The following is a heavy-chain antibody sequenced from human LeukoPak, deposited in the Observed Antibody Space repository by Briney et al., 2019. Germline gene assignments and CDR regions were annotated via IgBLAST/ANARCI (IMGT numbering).Heavy chain of an antibody. V-gene: IGHV4-4*02. Sequence: SETLSLTCAVSGGSISSSNWWSWVRQPPGKGLEWIGEIYHSGSTNYNPSLKSRVTISVDKSKNQFSLKLSSVTAADTAVYYCARGGNYYDSSGYFDAFDIWGQGTMVTVSS. D-gene: IGHD3-22*01. CDR2: IYHSGST. J-gene: IGHJ3*02. CDR3: ARGGNYYDSSGYFDAFDI. CDR1: GGSISSSNW.